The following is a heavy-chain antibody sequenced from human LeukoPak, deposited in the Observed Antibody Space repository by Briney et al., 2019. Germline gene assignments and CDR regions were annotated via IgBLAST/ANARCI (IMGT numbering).Heavy chain of an antibody. D-gene: IGHD6-13*01. CDR1: GFTFSSYA. J-gene: IGHJ4*02. CDR2: IRSDGSNK. V-gene: IGHV3-30*02. Sequence: GGSLRLSCAASGFTFSSYAMDWVRQAPGKGLEWVAFIRSDGSNKYYADSVKGRFTISRDNSKNTLYLQMNSLRAEDTAVYYCENFKAAAADYWGQGTLVTVSS. CDR3: ENFKAAAADY.